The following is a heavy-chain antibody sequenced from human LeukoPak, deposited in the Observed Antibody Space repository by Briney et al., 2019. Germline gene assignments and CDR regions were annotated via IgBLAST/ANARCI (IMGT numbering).Heavy chain of an antibody. CDR3: TRFNSNTKWFDP. V-gene: IGHV6-1*01. J-gene: IGHJ5*02. CDR1: GRSVSSNSGA. D-gene: IGHD3-3*01. Sequence: SQTLSLTCAVSGRSVSSNSGAWNWLRQSTSRGLEWLGRTYYRSKWFNDYAVSVQSRITINPDTSKNQFSLQLNSVTAEDTAVYYCTRFNSNTKWFDPWGQGTLVTVSS. CDR2: TYYRSKWFN.